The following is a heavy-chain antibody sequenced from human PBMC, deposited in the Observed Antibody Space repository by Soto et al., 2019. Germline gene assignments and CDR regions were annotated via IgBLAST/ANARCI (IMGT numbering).Heavy chain of an antibody. CDR1: GGSISSSNW. J-gene: IGHJ4*02. CDR2: IYHSGST. Sequence: SETLSLTCAVSGGSISSSNWWSWVRQPPGKGLEWIGEIYHSGSTNYNPSLKSRVTISVDTSKNQFSLKLSSVTAADTAVYYCAAFSRLYYFDYWGQGTLVTVSS. V-gene: IGHV4-4*02. D-gene: IGHD6-13*01. CDR3: AAFSRLYYFDY.